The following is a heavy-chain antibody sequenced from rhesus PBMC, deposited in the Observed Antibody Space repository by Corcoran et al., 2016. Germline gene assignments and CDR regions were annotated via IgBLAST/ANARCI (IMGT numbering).Heavy chain of an antibody. D-gene: IGHD4-23*01. CDR3: ARDVLDENSNGWYFDL. V-gene: IGHV4-80*01. J-gene: IGHJ2*01. CDR1: GASARSFF. CDR2: SNGNRGNT. Sequence: QVQLQESGPGLVKPSETLSLPCAVSGASARSFFWKWIRQDPGQGLGWIGDSNGNRGNTNYNPALKSRVTISSEASKHLFSLKLTFVTAADTAVYYGARDVLDENSNGWYFDLWGPGTPITLSS.